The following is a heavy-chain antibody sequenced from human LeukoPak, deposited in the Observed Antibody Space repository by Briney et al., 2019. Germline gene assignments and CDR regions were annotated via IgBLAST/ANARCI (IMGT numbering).Heavy chain of an antibody. CDR2: ISSSSSYI. Sequence: TGGSLRLSCAASGFTFSSYSMNWVRQAPGKGLEWVSSISSSSSYIYYADSVKGRFTISRDNARNSLYLQMNSLRAEDTAVYYCARVGRYCTNGVCPPYYYYGMDVWGQGTTVTVSS. J-gene: IGHJ6*02. V-gene: IGHV3-21*01. CDR1: GFTFSSYS. CDR3: ARVGRYCTNGVCPPYYYYGMDV. D-gene: IGHD2-8*01.